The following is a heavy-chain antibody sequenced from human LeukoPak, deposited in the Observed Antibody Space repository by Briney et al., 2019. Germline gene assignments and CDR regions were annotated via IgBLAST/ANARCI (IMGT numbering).Heavy chain of an antibody. CDR3: AKTSGSGNYYYYYYGMDV. J-gene: IGHJ6*02. Sequence: PGGSLRLSCGASGFTFRNYAMNWVRQAPGKGLEWVSAISGSGSSTFYADSVKGRFTISRDNSKNTLYLQMNSLRAEDTAIYYCAKTSGSGNYYYYYYGMDVWGQGTTVTVSS. CDR1: GFTFRNYA. D-gene: IGHD3-10*01. CDR2: ISGSGSST. V-gene: IGHV3-23*01.